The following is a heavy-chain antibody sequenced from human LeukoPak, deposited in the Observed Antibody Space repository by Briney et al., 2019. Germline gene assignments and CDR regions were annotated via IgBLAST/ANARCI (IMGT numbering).Heavy chain of an antibody. CDR3: ARGYSYGIYYFDY. D-gene: IGHD5-18*01. CDR1: GFTVSSNY. Sequence: GGSLRLSCAASGFTVSSNYMSWVRQAPGKGLEWVSVIYSGGSTYYADSVKGRFTISRDNSKNTLYLQMNSLRAEDTAVYYCARGYSYGIYYFDYWGQGTLVIVSS. V-gene: IGHV3-53*01. CDR2: IYSGGST. J-gene: IGHJ4*02.